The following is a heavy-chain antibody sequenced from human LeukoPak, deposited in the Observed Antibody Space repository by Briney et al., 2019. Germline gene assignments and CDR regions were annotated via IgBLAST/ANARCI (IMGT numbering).Heavy chain of an antibody. CDR1: GYTFTSYY. J-gene: IGHJ4*02. D-gene: IGHD3-22*01. CDR2: INPSGGST. Sequence: VSVTVSCKASGYTFTSYYMHWVRQAPGQGLEWMGIINPSGGSTSYAQKFQGRVTMTRDTSTSTVYMELSSLRSEDTAVYYCARLSTPFTTFDYWGQGTLVTVSS. CDR3: ARLSTPFTTFDY. V-gene: IGHV1-46*01.